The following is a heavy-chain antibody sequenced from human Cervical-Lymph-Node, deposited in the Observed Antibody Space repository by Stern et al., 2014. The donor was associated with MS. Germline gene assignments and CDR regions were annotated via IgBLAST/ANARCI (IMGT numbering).Heavy chain of an antibody. CDR3: ARSSSPSPYYYYGMDV. V-gene: IGHV3-33*01. D-gene: IGHD6-13*01. CDR2: IWYDGSNK. J-gene: IGHJ6*02. Sequence: VQLVESGGGVVQPGRSLRLSCAASGFTFSSYGMHWVRQAPGKGLGWVAVIWYDGSNKYYADSVKGRFTISRDNSKNTLYLQMKSLRAEDTAVYYCARSSSPSPYYYYGMDVWGQGTTVTVSS. CDR1: GFTFSSYG.